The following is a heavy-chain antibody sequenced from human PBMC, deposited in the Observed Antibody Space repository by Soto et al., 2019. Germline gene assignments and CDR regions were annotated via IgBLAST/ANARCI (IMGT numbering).Heavy chain of an antibody. V-gene: IGHV1-3*01. Sequence: QVQLVQSGAEVKKPGASVKVSCKASGYTFTNYAMHWVRQAPGQRLEWMGWINAGNGNTKYSQKFQGRVTITRDTSASTGYMELSSLRSEDTAVYYCAREGAAGTFAFDYWGQGTLVTVSS. CDR3: AREGAAGTFAFDY. D-gene: IGHD6-13*01. J-gene: IGHJ4*02. CDR1: GYTFTNYA. CDR2: INAGNGNT.